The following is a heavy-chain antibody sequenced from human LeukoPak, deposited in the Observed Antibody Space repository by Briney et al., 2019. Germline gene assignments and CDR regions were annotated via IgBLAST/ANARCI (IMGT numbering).Heavy chain of an antibody. V-gene: IGHV3-23*01. Sequence: PGGSLRLSCAASGFTFSSYAMSWVRQAPGKGLEWVSAISGSGGSTYYADSVKGRFTISRDNSKNTLYLQMNSLRAEDTAVYYCAKDGRIMITFGGVIVSASDYWGQGTLVTVSS. D-gene: IGHD3-16*02. J-gene: IGHJ4*02. CDR3: AKDGRIMITFGGVIVSASDY. CDR1: GFTFSSYA. CDR2: ISGSGGST.